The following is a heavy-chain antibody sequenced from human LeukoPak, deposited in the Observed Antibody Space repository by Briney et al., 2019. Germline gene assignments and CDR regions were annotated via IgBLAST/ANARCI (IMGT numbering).Heavy chain of an antibody. CDR3: ARDTNYWGFQ. D-gene: IGHD3-16*01. J-gene: IGHJ4*02. Sequence: GGSLRLSCAASGFTFSNYAMHWVRQAPGKGLEWVAVISYDGSNKYYADSVKGRFTISRDNSKNTLYLQMNSLRAEGTAVYYCARDTNYWGFQWGQGTLVTVSS. CDR1: GFTFSNYA. CDR2: ISYDGSNK. V-gene: IGHV3-30-3*01.